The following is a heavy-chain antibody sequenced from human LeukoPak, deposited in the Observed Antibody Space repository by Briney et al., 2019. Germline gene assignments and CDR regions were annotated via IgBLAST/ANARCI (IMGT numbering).Heavy chain of an antibody. CDR3: ARVGGTNYYYYGMDV. V-gene: IGHV4-59*01. CDR1: GGSISSYY. J-gene: IGHJ6*02. CDR2: IYYSGST. Sequence: SETLSLACTVSGGSISSYYWSWIRQPPGKGLEWIGYIYYSGSTNYNPSLKSRVTISVDTSKNQFSLKLSSVTAADTAVYYCARVGGTNYYYYGMDVWGQGTTVTVSS. D-gene: IGHD1-1*01.